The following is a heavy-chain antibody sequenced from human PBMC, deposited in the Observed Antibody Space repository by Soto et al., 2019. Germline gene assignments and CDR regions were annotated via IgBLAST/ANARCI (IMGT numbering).Heavy chain of an antibody. D-gene: IGHD3-9*01. V-gene: IGHV4-39*01. J-gene: IGHJ3*02. CDR2: IYYSGST. Sequence: QLQLQESGPGLVKPSETLSLTCTVSGGSISSSSYYWGWIRQPPGKGLEWIGSIYYSGSTYYNPSLKSRVTISVDTSKNQFSLKLSSVTAADTAVYYCARPPHPKRYFDWVGAFDIWGQGTMVTVSS. CDR3: ARPPHPKRYFDWVGAFDI. CDR1: GGSISSSSYY.